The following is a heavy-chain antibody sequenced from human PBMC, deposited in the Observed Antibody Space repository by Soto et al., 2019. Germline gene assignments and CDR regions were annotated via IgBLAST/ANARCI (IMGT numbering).Heavy chain of an antibody. D-gene: IGHD2-15*01. Sequence: QVQLVESGGGVVQPGRSLRLSCAASGFTFSSYGMHWVRQAPGKGLEWVAVIWYDGSNKYYADSVKGRFTISRDNSKNTLYLQMNSLRAEDKAVYCCARCICSGGRCVVLYFDYWGQGTLVTVSS. CDR3: ARCICSGGRCVVLYFDY. J-gene: IGHJ4*02. V-gene: IGHV3-33*01. CDR2: IWYDGSNK. CDR1: GFTFSSYG.